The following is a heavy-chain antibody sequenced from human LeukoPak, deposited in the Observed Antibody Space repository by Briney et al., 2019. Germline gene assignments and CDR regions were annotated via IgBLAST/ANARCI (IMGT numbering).Heavy chain of an antibody. Sequence: GGSLRLSCAASGFTFSSYGMNWVRQAPGKGLEWVSSISSGSTYIYYADSVKGRFTISRDNSKNTLYLQMNSLRAEDTAMYYCAKDGIVVSYFDYWGQGTLVTVSS. J-gene: IGHJ4*02. CDR1: GFTFSSYG. CDR3: AKDGIVVSYFDY. CDR2: ISSGSTYI. D-gene: IGHD3-22*01. V-gene: IGHV3-21*01.